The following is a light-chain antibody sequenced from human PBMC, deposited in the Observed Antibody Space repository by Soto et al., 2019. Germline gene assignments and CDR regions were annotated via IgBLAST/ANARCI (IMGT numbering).Light chain of an antibody. CDR1: SSDVGGYNY. V-gene: IGLV2-14*01. CDR2: DVT. CDR3: SSYTSSSTPYV. J-gene: IGLJ1*01. Sequence: QSVLTQPSSVSGAPGQSITISCTGNSSDVGGYNYVFWYQQHPVKAPKLMIYDVTNRPSGVSDRFSGSKSGNTASLTISGLQAEDEADYYCSSYTSSSTPYVFGTGTKVTVL.